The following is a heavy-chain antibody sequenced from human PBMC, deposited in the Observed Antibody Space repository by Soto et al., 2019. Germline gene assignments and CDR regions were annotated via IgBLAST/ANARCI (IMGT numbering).Heavy chain of an antibody. D-gene: IGHD6-19*01. CDR1: VFTFMSHA. CDR2: ISSGGDNT. J-gene: IGHJ6*02. V-gene: IGHV3-23*01. Sequence: GSLIPSLAASVFTFMSHALSLVRQATGKGLEWVSTISSGGDNTYSADSVKGRFTISRDNSKNTLYLQMNSLRAEDTAVYYCAKDFDSYSSGRYGMDVWGQGTTVTVSS. CDR3: AKDFDSYSSGRYGMDV.